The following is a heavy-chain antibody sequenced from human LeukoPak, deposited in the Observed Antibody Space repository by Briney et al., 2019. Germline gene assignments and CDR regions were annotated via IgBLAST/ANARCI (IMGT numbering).Heavy chain of an antibody. CDR2: ITSSGAAT. CDR1: GFTFSSYA. Sequence: GGSLRLSCAASGFTFSSYAMSWVRQAPGKGLEWVSSITSSGAATYYADSVKGRFTISRDNSDNTLYLEMNSLRAEDTAVYYCAKDRPNYYGSNGHYYKLNGDCWGQGTLVTVSS. J-gene: IGHJ4*02. V-gene: IGHV3-23*01. CDR3: AKDRPNYYGSNGHYYKLNGDC. D-gene: IGHD3-22*01.